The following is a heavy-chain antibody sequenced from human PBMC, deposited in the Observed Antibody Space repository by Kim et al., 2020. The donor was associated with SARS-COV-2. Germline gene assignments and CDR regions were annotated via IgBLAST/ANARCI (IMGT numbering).Heavy chain of an antibody. Sequence: GGSLRLSCAASGFTFSSYAMSWVRQAPGKGLEWVSAISGSGGSTYYADSVKGRFTISRDNSKNTLYLQMNSLRAEDTAVYYCAKDPGVGGHPIQLWLYYFDYWGQGTLVTVSS. CDR2: ISGSGGST. V-gene: IGHV3-23*01. CDR1: GFTFSSYA. J-gene: IGHJ4*02. D-gene: IGHD5-18*01. CDR3: AKDPGVGGHPIQLWLYYFDY.